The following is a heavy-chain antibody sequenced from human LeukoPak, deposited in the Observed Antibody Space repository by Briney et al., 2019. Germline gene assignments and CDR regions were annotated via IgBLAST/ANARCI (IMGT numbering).Heavy chain of an antibody. V-gene: IGHV3-23*01. CDR2: ITGSGDYT. CDR1: GFTFSGYA. D-gene: IGHD3-22*01. Sequence: GGSLRLSCAASGFTFSGYAMTWVRQAPGKGLEWVSSITGSGDYTYYIDSVKGRFTVSRDNSKNILYLQMNSLRGEDTALYYCAKDGLYYDGSAHVYYFDYWGQGTLVAVSS. J-gene: IGHJ4*02. CDR3: AKDGLYYDGSAHVYYFDY.